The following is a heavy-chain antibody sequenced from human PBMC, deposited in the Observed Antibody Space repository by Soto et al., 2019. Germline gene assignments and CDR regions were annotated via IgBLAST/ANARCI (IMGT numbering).Heavy chain of an antibody. V-gene: IGHV3-21*01. CDR1: GFTFSSYS. J-gene: IGHJ1*01. CDR3: ARNCYYDSSGWRRGGNLEYFQH. Sequence: EVQLVESGGGLVKPGGSLRLPCAASGFTFSSYSMNWVRQAPGKGLEWVSSISSSSSYIYYADSVKGRFTISRDNAKNSLYLQMNSLRAEDTAVYYCARNCYYDSSGWRRGGNLEYFQHWGQGTLVTVSS. D-gene: IGHD3-22*01. CDR2: ISSSSSYI.